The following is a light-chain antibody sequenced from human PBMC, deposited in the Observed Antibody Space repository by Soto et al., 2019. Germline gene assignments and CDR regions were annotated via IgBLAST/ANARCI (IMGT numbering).Light chain of an antibody. CDR3: QQYNIWPRT. CDR2: GAS. J-gene: IGKJ1*01. CDR1: QSVSSN. Sequence: EIVLTQSPATLSLSPGERATLSCRASQSVSSNLAWYQQKPGQAPRLLIYGASTRATGIPPSFTGSGSETDFTLTISSLQSGDFAVYYCQQYNIWPRTFGQGTKVDIK. V-gene: IGKV3-15*01.